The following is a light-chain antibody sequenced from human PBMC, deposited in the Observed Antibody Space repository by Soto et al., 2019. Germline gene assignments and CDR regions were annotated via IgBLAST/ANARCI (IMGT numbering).Light chain of an antibody. V-gene: IGKV3-20*01. J-gene: IGKJ1*01. CDR1: QTINNN. Sequence: VMTQAPATLSVSPGERATLSCRASQTINNNVAWYQLKDGQVPRLVIYGASSRAAGIPDRFSGSGSGTDFTLTISRLEPEDLAVYYCQQYGSSPETFGQGTKVDIK. CDR3: QQYGSSPET. CDR2: GAS.